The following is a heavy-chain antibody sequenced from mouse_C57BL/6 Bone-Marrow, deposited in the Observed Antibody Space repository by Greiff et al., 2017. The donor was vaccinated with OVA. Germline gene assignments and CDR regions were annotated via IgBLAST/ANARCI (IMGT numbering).Heavy chain of an antibody. CDR3: DISVYL. V-gene: IGHV1-64*01. Sequence: VQLQQPGAELVQPGASVKLSCKASGYTFTSYWMHWVQQRPGQGLEWIGMIHPSRGSTTYNAKFQSKATLTVDKSTRPAYMQLSSLTSEDSAFYYCDISVYLWGQGTRVTGSA. CDR2: IHPSRGST. D-gene: IGHD5-5*01. CDR1: GYTFTSYW. J-gene: IGHJ3*01.